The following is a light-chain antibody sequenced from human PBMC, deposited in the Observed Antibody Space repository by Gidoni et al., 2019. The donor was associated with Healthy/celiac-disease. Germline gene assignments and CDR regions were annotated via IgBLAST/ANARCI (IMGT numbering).Light chain of an antibody. J-gene: IGKJ1*01. CDR1: QSVNSN. CDR2: GAS. Sequence: EIVMTQSPATLSVSPGERATLSCRASQSVNSNLAWYQQTPGQAPRLLIYGASTRATGIPARVSGSGSGTEFTLTISSLQSEDFAVYYCQQYNNWPPWTFGQGTKVEIK. V-gene: IGKV3-15*01. CDR3: QQYNNWPPWT.